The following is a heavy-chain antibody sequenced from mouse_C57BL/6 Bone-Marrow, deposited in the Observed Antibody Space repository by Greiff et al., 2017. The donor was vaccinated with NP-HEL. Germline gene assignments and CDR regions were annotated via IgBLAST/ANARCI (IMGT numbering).Heavy chain of an antibody. J-gene: IGHJ3*01. CDR3: ARDGYGRFAY. CDR2: IHPNSGST. Sequence: QVHVKQPGAELVKPGASVKLSCKASGYTFTSYWMHWVKQRPGQGLEWIGMIHPNSGSTNYNEKFKSKATLTVDKSSSTAYMQLSSLTSEDSAVYYCARDGYGRFAYWGQGTLVTVSA. D-gene: IGHD2-2*01. V-gene: IGHV1-64*01. CDR1: GYTFTSYW.